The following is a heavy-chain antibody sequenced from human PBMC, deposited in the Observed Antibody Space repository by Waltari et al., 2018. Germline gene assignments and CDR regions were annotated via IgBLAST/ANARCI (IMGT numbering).Heavy chain of an antibody. CDR2: SSPSNDNT. CDR3: ATTVGGNMESDY. V-gene: IGHV1-18*01. CDR1: AYTFSTYG. Sequence: QVQLVQSGAEVKKPGASVKVSCKASAYTFSTYGITWVRQAPGQGLEWMGWSSPSNDNTNYAQGFQVRVTLTTDTSTSTAYMELRNLRSDDTAVYYCATTVGGNMESDYWGQGTLVTVSS. J-gene: IGHJ4*02. D-gene: IGHD6-19*01.